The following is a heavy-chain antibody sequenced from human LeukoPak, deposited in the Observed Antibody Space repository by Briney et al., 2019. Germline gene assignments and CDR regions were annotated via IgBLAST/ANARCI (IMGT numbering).Heavy chain of an antibody. J-gene: IGHJ4*02. D-gene: IGHD3-3*01. Sequence: SETLSLTCTVSGGSISSYYWSWIRQPPGKGLEWIGYIYYSGSTNYNPSLKSRVTISVDTSKNQFSLKLSSVTAADTAVYYCARVPRRYYDFWRDVVRKIYYFDYWGQGTLVTVSS. CDR1: GGSISSYY. V-gene: IGHV4-59*01. CDR2: IYYSGST. CDR3: ARVPRRYYDFWRDVVRKIYYFDY.